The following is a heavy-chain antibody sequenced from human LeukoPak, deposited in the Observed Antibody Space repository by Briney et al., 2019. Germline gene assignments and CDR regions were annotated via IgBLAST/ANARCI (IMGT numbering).Heavy chain of an antibody. D-gene: IGHD2-2*01. J-gene: IGHJ4*02. CDR2: VNAVGST. Sequence: SETLSLTCAVSGGSLSGYYWNWIRQPPGKGLEWIGYVNAVGSTKYNPSLSSRLTISVDKSKDQFSLKLNSVTAADSAVYFCARRVPAASGGGFDYWGQGTLVAVSS. V-gene: IGHV4-4*08. CDR3: ARRVPAASGGGFDY. CDR1: GGSLSGYY.